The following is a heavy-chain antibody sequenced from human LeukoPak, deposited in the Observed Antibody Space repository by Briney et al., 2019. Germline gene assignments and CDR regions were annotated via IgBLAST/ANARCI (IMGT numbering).Heavy chain of an antibody. CDR1: GFTFSRYG. CDR3: ARCVLPGWFDP. V-gene: IGHV3-30*03. CDR2: ISYDGSNK. Sequence: SGGSLRLSCAASGFTFSRYGMHWVRQAPGKGLEWVALISYDGSNKYYADSVKGRFTISRDNAKNSLYLQMNSLRAEDTAVYYCARCVLPGWFDPWGQGTLVTVSS. J-gene: IGHJ5*02.